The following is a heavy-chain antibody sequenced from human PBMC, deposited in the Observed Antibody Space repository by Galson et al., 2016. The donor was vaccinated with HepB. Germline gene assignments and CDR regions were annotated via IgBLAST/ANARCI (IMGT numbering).Heavy chain of an antibody. CDR2: ISYDGSNK. CDR1: GFTFSSYG. J-gene: IGHJ6*02. D-gene: IGHD3-10*01. Sequence: SLRLSCAASGFTFSSYGMHWVRQAPGKGLEWVAVISYDGSNKYYAESVKGRFTISRDNSKNTLYLQMNSLRAEDTAVYYCAKDRSYGYFGSGGMDVWGQWTTVTVSS. V-gene: IGHV3-30*18. CDR3: AKDRSYGYFGSGGMDV.